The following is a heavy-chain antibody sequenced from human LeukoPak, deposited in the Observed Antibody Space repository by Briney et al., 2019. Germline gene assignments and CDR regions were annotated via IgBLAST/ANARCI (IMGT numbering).Heavy chain of an antibody. CDR3: AKFVRYYYAQGELDI. J-gene: IGHJ3*02. D-gene: IGHD3-10*01. Sequence: PGGSLRLSCAASGFTFSDYYMSWIRQAPGKGLEWVSYISSSGSTIYYADSVKGRFTISRDNAKNSLYLQMNSLRAEDTAVYYCAKFVRYYYAQGELDIWGQGTMVTVSS. CDR2: ISSSGSTI. V-gene: IGHV3-11*01. CDR1: GFTFSDYY.